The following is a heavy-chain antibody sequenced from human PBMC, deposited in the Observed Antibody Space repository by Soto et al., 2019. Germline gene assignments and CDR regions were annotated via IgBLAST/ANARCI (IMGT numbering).Heavy chain of an antibody. V-gene: IGHV3-21*01. CDR1: GFTFSDYS. CDR2: ISSTSIYI. CDR3: ARDANLVDS. J-gene: IGHJ4*02. D-gene: IGHD2-15*01. Sequence: EVQLVESGGGLVKPGGSLRLSCAASGFTFSDYSMTWVRQAPGKGLEWVSSISSTSIYIFYADSVKGRFTIFRDNAKNSLYLQMNSLRAEDTAVYYCARDANLVDSWGQGTLVTVSS.